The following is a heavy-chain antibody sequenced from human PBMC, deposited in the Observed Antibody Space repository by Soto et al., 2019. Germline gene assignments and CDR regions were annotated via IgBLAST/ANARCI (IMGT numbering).Heavy chain of an antibody. J-gene: IGHJ4*02. CDR2: ISSTTNYI. Sequence: GGSLRLSCAASGFTFTWYSLNWVRQAPGKGLEWVSSISSTTNYIYYGDSMKGRFTISRDNDKNSLYLEMNSLRAEDTAVYYCARESEDLTSNFDYWGQGTLVTVSS. CDR3: ARESEDLTSNFDY. CDR1: GFTFTWYS. V-gene: IGHV3-21*06.